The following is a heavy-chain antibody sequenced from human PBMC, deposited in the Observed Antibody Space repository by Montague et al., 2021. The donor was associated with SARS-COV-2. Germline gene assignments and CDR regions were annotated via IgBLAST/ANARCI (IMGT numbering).Heavy chain of an antibody. J-gene: IGHJ5*02. D-gene: IGHD3-3*01. CDR1: GGSLSGYY. Sequence: SETLSLTCAVYGGSLSGYYWAWIRQTPAKGLEWIGEINHSGSTNYNPSLKSRLTISVDTSKKQFSLKLNSMTAADTAVYYCARGADYDFWSGFLRYKWFDPWGLGAPVTDSS. V-gene: IGHV4-34*01. CDR2: INHSGST. CDR3: ARGADYDFWSGFLRYKWFDP.